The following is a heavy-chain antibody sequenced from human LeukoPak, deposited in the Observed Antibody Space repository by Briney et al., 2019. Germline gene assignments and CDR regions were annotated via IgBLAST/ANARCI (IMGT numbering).Heavy chain of an antibody. J-gene: IGHJ5*02. CDR1: GFTFSSYG. Sequence: PGGTLRLSCAASGFTFSSYGMSWVRQAPGKGLEWVSSISSSSSYIYYADSVKGRFTISRDNAKNSLSLQMNSLRSEDTAVYYCAKYCTSGSCYLRWFDPWGQGTLVTVSS. D-gene: IGHD2-15*01. CDR3: AKYCTSGSCYLRWFDP. V-gene: IGHV3-21*04. CDR2: ISSSSSYI.